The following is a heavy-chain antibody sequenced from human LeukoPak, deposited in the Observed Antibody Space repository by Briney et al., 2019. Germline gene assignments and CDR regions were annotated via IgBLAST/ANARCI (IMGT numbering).Heavy chain of an antibody. Sequence: SETLSLTCTVSGGSISSYYWSWIRQPPGKGLEWIGYIYTSGSTNYNPSLKSRVTISVDTSKNQFSLKLSSVTAADTAVYYCARTLGYYDSSGSRYYYYYMDVWGKGTTVTVSS. CDR1: GGSISSYY. CDR3: ARTLGYYDSSGSRYYYYYMDV. CDR2: IYTSGST. J-gene: IGHJ6*03. V-gene: IGHV4-4*09. D-gene: IGHD3-22*01.